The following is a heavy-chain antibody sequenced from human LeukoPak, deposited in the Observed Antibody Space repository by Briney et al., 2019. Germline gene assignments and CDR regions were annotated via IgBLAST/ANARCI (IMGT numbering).Heavy chain of an antibody. CDR3: VKEGDCSGGSCYPRVDY. Sequence: GGSLRLSCSASGFTFSSYAMHWVRQAPGKGLEYVSAISSNGGSTYYADSVNGRFTISRDNSKNPLYLQMSSLRVDDRAVYYCVKEGDCSGGSCYPRVDYWGQGTLVTVSS. CDR2: ISSNGGST. D-gene: IGHD2-15*01. CDR1: GFTFSSYA. V-gene: IGHV3-64D*06. J-gene: IGHJ4*02.